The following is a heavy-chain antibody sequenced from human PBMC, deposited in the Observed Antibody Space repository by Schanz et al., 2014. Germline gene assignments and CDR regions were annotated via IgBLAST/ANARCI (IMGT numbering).Heavy chain of an antibody. D-gene: IGHD6-6*01. CDR2: ISFDGGKT. CDR3: ARVGRDYISSSVLDSLHY. J-gene: IGHJ4*02. V-gene: IGHV3-30*19. Sequence: QVQLVESGGGVVQPGRSLRLSCAASGFTFSSYGMHWVRQVPGKGLEWVAHISFDGGKTYYADSVKGRFTISRDNTKNTLFLQMNNLRPEDTAMYFCARVGRDYISSSVLDSLHYWGQGSLVTVS. CDR1: GFTFSSYG.